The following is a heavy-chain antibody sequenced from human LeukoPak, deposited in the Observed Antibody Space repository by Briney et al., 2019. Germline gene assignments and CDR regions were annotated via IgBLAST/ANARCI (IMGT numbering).Heavy chain of an antibody. V-gene: IGHV1-69*05. CDR2: IIPIFGTA. J-gene: IGHJ3*02. Sequence: SVKVSCKASGGTFSSYAISWVRQAPGQGLEWMGGIIPIFGTANYAQKFQGRVTITTDESTSTAYMELSSLRSEDTAVYYCARVSGNNYYDSSGYDAFDIWGQGTMVTVSS. CDR1: GGTFSSYA. CDR3: ARVSGNNYYDSSGYDAFDI. D-gene: IGHD3-22*01.